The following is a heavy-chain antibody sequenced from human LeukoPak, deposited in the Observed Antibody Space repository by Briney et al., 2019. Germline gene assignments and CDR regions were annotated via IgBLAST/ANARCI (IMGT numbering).Heavy chain of an antibody. CDR3: ARVTGSIDY. CDR2: MNPNSGNT. CDR1: GYAFTSYD. J-gene: IGHJ4*02. Sequence: ASVKVSCRASGYAFTSYDISWVRQATGQGLEWMGWMNPNSGNTGYAQKFQGRVTMTRDTSISTAYMELSSLRFEDTAVYYCARVTGSIDYWGQGTLVTVSS. V-gene: IGHV1-8*01. D-gene: IGHD1-26*01.